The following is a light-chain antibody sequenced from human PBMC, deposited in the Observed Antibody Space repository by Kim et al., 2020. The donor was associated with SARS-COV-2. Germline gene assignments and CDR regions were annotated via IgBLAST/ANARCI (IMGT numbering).Light chain of an antibody. CDR1: QSVSSN. CDR2: GAS. V-gene: IGKV3-15*01. CDR3: QQYNNWAT. J-gene: IGKJ2*01. Sequence: EIVMTQSPATLSVSPGERATLSCRASQSVSSNFAWYQQKPGQAPRLLIYGASTRATGIPARFSGSGSGTEFTLTISSLQSEDFAVYYCQQYNNWATFGQGTKLEI.